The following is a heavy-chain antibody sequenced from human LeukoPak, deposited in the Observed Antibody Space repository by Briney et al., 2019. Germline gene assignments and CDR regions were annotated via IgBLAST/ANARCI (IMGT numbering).Heavy chain of an antibody. CDR1: GGSFSGYY. Sequence: SETLSLTCAVYGGSFSGYYWSWIRQPPGKGLEWIGEINHSGSTNYNPSLKSRVTIPVDTSKNQFSLKLSSVTAADTAVYYCARLRGAYWGRGTLVTVSS. D-gene: IGHD4-17*01. CDR3: ARLRGAY. J-gene: IGHJ4*02. CDR2: INHSGST. V-gene: IGHV4-34*01.